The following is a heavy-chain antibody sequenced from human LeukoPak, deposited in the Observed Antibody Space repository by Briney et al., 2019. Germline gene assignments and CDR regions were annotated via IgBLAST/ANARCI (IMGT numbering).Heavy chain of an antibody. J-gene: IGHJ5*02. CDR1: GGSISSSGYY. Sequence: PSETLSLTCTVSGGSISSSGYYWGWIRQPPGKGLEWIASIYYSGSTYYNPSLKSRVTISVDTSKNQLSLKLSSLAAADTAVYYCARHEYSGSYYGLSWFDPWGQGTLVTVSS. D-gene: IGHD1-26*01. V-gene: IGHV4-39*01. CDR3: ARHEYSGSYYGLSWFDP. CDR2: IYYSGST.